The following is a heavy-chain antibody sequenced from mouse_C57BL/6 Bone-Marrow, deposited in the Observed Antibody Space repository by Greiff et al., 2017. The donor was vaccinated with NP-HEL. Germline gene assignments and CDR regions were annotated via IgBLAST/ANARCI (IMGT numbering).Heavy chain of an antibody. V-gene: IGHV1-19*01. J-gene: IGHJ2*01. CDR3: ARSTTVVTLDY. D-gene: IGHD1-1*01. Sequence: VQLQQSGPVLVKPGASVKMSCKASGYTFTDYYINWVKQSHGKSLEWIGVINPYNGGTSYNQKFKGKATLTVDKSSSTAYMELNSLTSEDSAVYYCARSTTVVTLDYWGQGTTLTVSS. CDR1: GYTFTDYY. CDR2: INPYNGGT.